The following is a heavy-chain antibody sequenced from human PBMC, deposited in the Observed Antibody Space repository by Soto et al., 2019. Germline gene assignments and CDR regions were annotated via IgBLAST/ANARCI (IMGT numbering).Heavy chain of an antibody. CDR1: EFTFSSYN. D-gene: IGHD5-18*01. CDR3: ARDLFQEPIQYYYGMDV. Sequence: GGSLRLSCAASEFTFSSYNMNWVRQAPGKGLEWVSSISRTSSYIYYADSVKGRFTISRDNAKNSLYLQMNSLRAEDTAVYYCARDLFQEPIQYYYGMDVWGQGTTVTVSS. CDR2: ISRTSSYI. V-gene: IGHV3-21*01. J-gene: IGHJ6*02.